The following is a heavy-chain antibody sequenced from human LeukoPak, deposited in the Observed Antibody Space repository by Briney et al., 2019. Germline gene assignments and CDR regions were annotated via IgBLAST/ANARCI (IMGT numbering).Heavy chain of an antibody. D-gene: IGHD1-14*01. CDR1: GGTFSTYV. V-gene: IGHV3-23*01. CDR3: AKVGDGGNHLSFFDS. J-gene: IGHJ4*02. Sequence: GGSLRLSCAASGGTFSTYVMSWVRQAPGKGLEWVSDISSSGGSADYADSVKGRFTFSRDNSKNTLYLQMNSLRAEDTAVYHCAKVGDGGNHLSFFDSWGQGALVTVSS. CDR2: ISSSGGSA.